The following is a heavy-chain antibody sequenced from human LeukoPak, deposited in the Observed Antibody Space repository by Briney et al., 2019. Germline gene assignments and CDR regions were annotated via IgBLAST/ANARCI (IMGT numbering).Heavy chain of an antibody. CDR3: ARDRVRGP. J-gene: IGHJ5*02. Sequence: ASVKVSCKASGYTFTSYGISWVRQAPGQGLEWMGWINPNSGGTNYAQKFQGRVTMTRDTSISTAYMELSRLRSDDTAVYYCARDRVRGPWGQGTLVTVSS. D-gene: IGHD3-10*01. V-gene: IGHV1-2*02. CDR1: GYTFTSYG. CDR2: INPNSGGT.